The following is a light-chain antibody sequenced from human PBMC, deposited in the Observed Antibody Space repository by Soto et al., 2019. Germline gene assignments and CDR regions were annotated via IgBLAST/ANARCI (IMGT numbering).Light chain of an antibody. CDR2: SAS. J-gene: IGKJ1*01. V-gene: IGKV3-20*01. Sequence: ESVLTQSTGTLSFSPLERATLCCSSSQSVSSSHLAWYQQKPGQAPRLLIYSASSRATGIPDRFSGSGSGTDFRLNITRLAREDFAVHYCQQYSNSPKTFGQGTKVDIK. CDR1: QSVSSSH. CDR3: QQYSNSPKT.